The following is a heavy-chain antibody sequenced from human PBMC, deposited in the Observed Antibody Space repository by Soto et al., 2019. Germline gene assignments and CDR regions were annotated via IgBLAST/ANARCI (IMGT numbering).Heavy chain of an antibody. CDR2: MHDGGTT. D-gene: IGHD3-3*01. V-gene: IGHV4-30-4*02. J-gene: IGHJ4*02. CDR3: ARGGLYDLWSGLFD. CDR1: GASVTSGDYY. Sequence: KPSETLSLTCSVSGASVTSGDYYWNWIRQTPGTGLEWLGYMHDGGTTSYNPSLKSRVTISRDTSKNQFSLKLTSVSAADTAVYFCARGGLYDLWSGLFDWGQGIRVTVSS.